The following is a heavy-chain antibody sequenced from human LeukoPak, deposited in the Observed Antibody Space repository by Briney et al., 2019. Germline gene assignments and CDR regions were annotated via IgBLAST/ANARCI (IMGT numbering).Heavy chain of an antibody. CDR2: IYYSGST. CDR1: GGSISSYY. D-gene: IGHD2-2*01. Sequence: SETLSLTCTVSGGSISSYYWGWIRQPPGKGLEWIGSIYYSGSTYYNPSLKSRVTISVDTSKNQFSLKLSSVTAADTAVYYCARAHLDIVVVPAALYFDYWGQGTLVTVSS. J-gene: IGHJ4*02. V-gene: IGHV4-39*01. CDR3: ARAHLDIVVVPAALYFDY.